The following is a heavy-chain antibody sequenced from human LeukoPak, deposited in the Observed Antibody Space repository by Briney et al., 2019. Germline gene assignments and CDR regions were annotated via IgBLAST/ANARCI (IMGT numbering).Heavy chain of an antibody. V-gene: IGHV3-11*04. D-gene: IGHD2-8*01. CDR2: ISSSGSTI. CDR1: GFTFSDYY. Sequence: GGSLRLSCAASGFTFSDYYMSWIRQAPGKGLEWVSYISSSGSTIYYADSVKGRFTISRDNAKNSLYLQMNSLRAEDTAVYYCAREGCTNGVCYIYYYYYMDVWGKGTTVTVSS. J-gene: IGHJ6*03. CDR3: AREGCTNGVCYIYYYYYMDV.